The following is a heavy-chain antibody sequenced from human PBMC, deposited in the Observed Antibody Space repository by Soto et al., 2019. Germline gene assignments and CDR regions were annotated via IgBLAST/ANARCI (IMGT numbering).Heavy chain of an antibody. Sequence: GGSLRLSCAASGFTFSSYWMSWVRQATGKGLEWVANIKQDGSEKYYVDSVKGRFTISRDNAKNSLYLQMNSLRAEDTAVYYCARDVITMIVVAPSSDYWGQGTLVTVS. J-gene: IGHJ4*02. CDR2: IKQDGSEK. CDR1: GFTFSSYW. CDR3: ARDVITMIVVAPSSDY. D-gene: IGHD3-22*01. V-gene: IGHV3-7*05.